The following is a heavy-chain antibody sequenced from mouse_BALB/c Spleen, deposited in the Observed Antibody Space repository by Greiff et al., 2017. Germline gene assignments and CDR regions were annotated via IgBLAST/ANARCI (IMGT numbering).Heavy chain of an antibody. D-gene: IGHD2-4*01. Sequence: EVKLVESGGGLVQPGGSRKLSCAASGFTFSSFGMHWVRQAPEKGLEWVAYISSGSSTIYYADTVKGRFTISRDNPKNTLFLQMTSLRSEDTTMYYCARSGYYDYDEGYYYAMDYWGQGTSVTVSS. CDR1: GFTFSSFG. CDR3: ARSGYYDYDEGYYYAMDY. CDR2: ISSGSSTI. V-gene: IGHV5-17*02. J-gene: IGHJ4*01.